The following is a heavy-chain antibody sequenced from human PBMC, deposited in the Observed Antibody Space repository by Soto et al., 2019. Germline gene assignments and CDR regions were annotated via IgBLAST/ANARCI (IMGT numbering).Heavy chain of an antibody. CDR1: GGSISSGGYS. J-gene: IGHJ4*02. CDR2: IYHSGST. Sequence: SETLSLTCAVSGGSISSGGYSWSWLRQAPGKGLEWIGYIYHSGSTYYNPSLKSRVTISVDRSKNQFSLKLSSVTAADTAVYYCAGGIAARPLGYWGQGTLVTVSS. CDR3: AGGIAARPLGY. V-gene: IGHV4-30-2*01. D-gene: IGHD6-6*01.